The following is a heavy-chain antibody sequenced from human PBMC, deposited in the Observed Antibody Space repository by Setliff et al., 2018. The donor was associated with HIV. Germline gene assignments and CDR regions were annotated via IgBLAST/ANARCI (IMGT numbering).Heavy chain of an antibody. D-gene: IGHD3-22*01. CDR2: INAGNGNT. Sequence: ASVKVSCKASGYTFTGYFIHWVRQAPGQGLEWMGQINAGNGNTKYSQEFQGRVTITRDTSASTAYMELSSLRSEDMAVYYCARETYYYDSSGYYWGDAFDIWGQGTMVTVSS. CDR3: ARETYYYDSSGYYWGDAFDI. CDR1: GYTFTGYF. V-gene: IGHV1-3*03. J-gene: IGHJ3*02.